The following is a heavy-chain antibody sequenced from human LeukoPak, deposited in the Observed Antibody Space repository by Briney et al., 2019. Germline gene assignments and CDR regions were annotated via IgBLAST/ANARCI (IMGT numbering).Heavy chain of an antibody. CDR3: VRASIQSSLDF. D-gene: IGHD3-3*02. J-gene: IGHJ4*02. CDR1: GFTFSSYA. Sequence: GGSLRLSCAASGFTFSSYAMSWVRQAPGKGLEWVSAISGSGGSTYYADSVKGRFTISRDNAKNSLCLEMNSLRADDTAVYYCVRASIQSSLDFWGQGTLATVSS. V-gene: IGHV3-23*01. CDR2: ISGSGGST.